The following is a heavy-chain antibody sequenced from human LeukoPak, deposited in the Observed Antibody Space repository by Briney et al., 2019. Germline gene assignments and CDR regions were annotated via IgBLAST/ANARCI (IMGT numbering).Heavy chain of an antibody. Sequence: GGSLRLSCAASGFTFSSYSMNWVRQAPGKGLEWVSSISSSSSYIYYADSVKGRFTISRDNAKNSLYLQMNSLRAEDTAVYYCAREDVLLWFGEPSYFDYWGQGTLVTVSS. V-gene: IGHV3-21*01. CDR3: AREDVLLWFGEPSYFDY. CDR2: ISSSSSYI. CDR1: GFTFSSYS. J-gene: IGHJ4*02. D-gene: IGHD3-10*01.